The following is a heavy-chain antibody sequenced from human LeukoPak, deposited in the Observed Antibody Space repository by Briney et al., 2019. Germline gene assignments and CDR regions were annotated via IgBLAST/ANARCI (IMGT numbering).Heavy chain of an antibody. CDR3: ARDSGMARGTVDY. V-gene: IGHV1-46*01. CDR1: GYTFTSYY. Sequence: ASVKVSCKSSGYTFTSYYMYWVRQAPGQGLEWMGIINPSGGSTSYAQKFQGRVTMTRDTSTSTVYMELSSLRSEVTAVYYCARDSGMARGTVDYWGQGTLVTVSS. J-gene: IGHJ4*02. D-gene: IGHD3-10*01. CDR2: INPSGGST.